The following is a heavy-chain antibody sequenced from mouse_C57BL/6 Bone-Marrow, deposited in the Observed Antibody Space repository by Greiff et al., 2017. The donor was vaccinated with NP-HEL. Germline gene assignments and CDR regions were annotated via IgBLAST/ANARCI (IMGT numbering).Heavy chain of an antibody. CDR1: GYSITSGYY. CDR3: ARHYGSSFFDY. V-gene: IGHV3-6*01. J-gene: IGHJ2*01. D-gene: IGHD1-1*01. Sequence: EVKLMESGPGLVKPSQSLSLTCSVTGYSITSGYYWNWIRQFPGNKLEWMGYISYDGSNNYNPSLKNRISITRDTSKNQFFLKLNSVTTEDTATYYCARHYGSSFFDYWGQGTTLTVSS. CDR2: ISYDGSN.